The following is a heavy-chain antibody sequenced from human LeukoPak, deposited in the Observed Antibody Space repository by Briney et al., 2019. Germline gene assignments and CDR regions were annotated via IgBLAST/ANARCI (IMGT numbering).Heavy chain of an antibody. CDR1: GLTFSTYA. CDR2: FSGSGGGS. CDR3: AKLTGDSSGSVDY. Sequence: GGSLRHLCAASGLTFSTYAMMWVCQAPGKGLAWVSTFSGSGGGSYYADSVKGRFAISRDNSRNTLYLQMNSLRVEDTAVYYCAKLTGDSSGSVDYWGQGTLVTVSS. V-gene: IGHV3-23*01. D-gene: IGHD3-22*01. J-gene: IGHJ4*02.